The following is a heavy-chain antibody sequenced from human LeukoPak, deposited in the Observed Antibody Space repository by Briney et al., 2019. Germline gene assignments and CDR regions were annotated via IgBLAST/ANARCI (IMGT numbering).Heavy chain of an antibody. CDR3: ARGLAVAGTEDAFDI. V-gene: IGHV4-34*01. Sequence: PSETLSLTCAVYGGSFSGYYWSWIRQPPGKGLEWIGEINHSGSTNYNPPLKSRVTISVDTSKNQFSLKLSSVTAADTAVYYCARGLAVAGTEDAFDIWGQGTMVTVSS. J-gene: IGHJ3*02. CDR1: GGSFSGYY. D-gene: IGHD6-19*01. CDR2: INHSGST.